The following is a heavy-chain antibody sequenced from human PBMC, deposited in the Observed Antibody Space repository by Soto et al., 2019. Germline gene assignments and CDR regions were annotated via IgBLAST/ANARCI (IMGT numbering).Heavy chain of an antibody. CDR3: AHRHDERYYYGMDV. CDR2: IHWNDDK. J-gene: IGHJ6*02. Sequence: SGPTLVNPTQTLTLTCSFSGFSLSAYGVRVIWFRQPPGETLEWLALIHWNDDKRYSPYLKSRLTITKDTSKNQVVLTMTNMDPVDTATYYCAHRHDERYYYGMDVWGQGTTVTVSS. CDR1: GFSLSAYGVR. V-gene: IGHV2-5*01.